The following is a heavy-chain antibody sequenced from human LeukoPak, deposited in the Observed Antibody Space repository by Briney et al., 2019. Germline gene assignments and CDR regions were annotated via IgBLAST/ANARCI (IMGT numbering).Heavy chain of an antibody. CDR1: GGSISSGSYY. J-gene: IGHJ5*02. D-gene: IGHD5-18*01. CDR2: IYTSGST. CDR3: ARGYSYGVNWFDP. Sequence: SETLSLTCTVSGGSISSGSYYWSWIRQPAGKGLEWIGRIYTSGSTNYNPSLKSRVTMSVDTSKNQFSLKLSSVTAADTAVYYCARGYSYGVNWFDPWGQGTLVTVSS. V-gene: IGHV4-61*02.